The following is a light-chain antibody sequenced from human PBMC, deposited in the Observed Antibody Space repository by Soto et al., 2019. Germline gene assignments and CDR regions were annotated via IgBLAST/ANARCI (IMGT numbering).Light chain of an antibody. CDR1: QSVDSNY. CDR2: GAS. J-gene: IGKJ2*01. Sequence: ETVVTQSPGTLSLSPGERATLSCRASQSVDSNYLAWYQQKPGQAPRLIIYGASTRATGIPDRFSGSGSGTDFTLTISKLEPEDFAVYHCQQYGRTPYTFGQGTKLEIK. CDR3: QQYGRTPYT. V-gene: IGKV3-20*01.